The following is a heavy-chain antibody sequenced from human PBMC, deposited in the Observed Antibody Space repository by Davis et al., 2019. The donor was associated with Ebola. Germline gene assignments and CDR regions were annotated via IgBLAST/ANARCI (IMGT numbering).Heavy chain of an antibody. V-gene: IGHV1-58*01. CDR3: AADCSAGVCYEV. CDR2: TVVGSGST. D-gene: IGHD2-8*02. Sequence: SVKVSCKASGFTLSNSAVQWVRQARGQPLEWIGWTVVGSGSTNYAQKFQERVTITRDMSTSTAYMELSSLRSEDTAVYYCAADCSAGVCYEVWGQGTLVTVSS. CDR1: GFTLSNSA. J-gene: IGHJ1*01.